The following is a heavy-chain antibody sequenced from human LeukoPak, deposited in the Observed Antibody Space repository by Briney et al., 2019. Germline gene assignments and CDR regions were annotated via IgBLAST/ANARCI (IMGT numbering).Heavy chain of an antibody. CDR2: IYSGGST. V-gene: IGHV3-66*01. Sequence: PGGSLRLSCAASGFTVSSNYMSWVRQAPGKGLEWVSVIYSGGSTYYADSVKGRFTISRDNAKNTLYLQMNSLRAEDTAVYYCAKAPDIVVVVAASGYWGQGTLVTVSS. J-gene: IGHJ4*02. CDR1: GFTVSSNY. CDR3: AKAPDIVVVVAASGY. D-gene: IGHD2-15*01.